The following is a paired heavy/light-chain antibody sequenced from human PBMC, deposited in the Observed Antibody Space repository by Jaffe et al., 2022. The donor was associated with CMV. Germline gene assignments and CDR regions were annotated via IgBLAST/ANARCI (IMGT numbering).Heavy chain of an antibody. CDR2: IYPGDSNS. D-gene: IGHD3-22*01. J-gene: IGHJ3*02. V-gene: IGHV5-51*01. CDR3: ARALYYYHSSGSNAFDI. Sequence: EVQLVQSGAEVKEPGESLKISCRGSGYSFTSYWIGWVRQMPGKGLEWMGIIYPGDSNSKYSPSFQGQVTISADKSISTAYLQWSSLKASDTAMYYCARALYYYHSSGSNAFDIWGQGTMVTVSS. CDR1: GYSFTSYW.
Light chain of an antibody. V-gene: IGKV1-5*03. J-gene: IGKJ1*01. CDR2: KAS. CDR1: QSISNW. CDR3: QQYNTYWT. Sequence: DIQMTQSPSTLSASVGDRVIITCRASQSISNWLAWYQQRPGQTPKLLIYKASTLEGGVPSRFSGSGSGTEFTLTISSLQPDDFATYYCQQYNTYWTFGQGTKVEIK.